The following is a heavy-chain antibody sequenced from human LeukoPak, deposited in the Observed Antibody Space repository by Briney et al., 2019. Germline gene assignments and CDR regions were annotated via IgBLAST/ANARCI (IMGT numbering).Heavy chain of an antibody. J-gene: IGHJ3*02. D-gene: IGHD3-22*01. V-gene: IGHV1-18*01. CDR1: GYTFTSYG. Sequence: GASVTVSCKASGYTFTSYGISWVRQAPGQGLEWMGWISAYNGNTNYAQKLQGRVTMTTDTSTSTAYMELRSLRSDDTAVYYCARDTWYYYDSSGYNAFDIWGQGTMVTVSS. CDR3: ARDTWYYYDSSGYNAFDI. CDR2: ISAYNGNT.